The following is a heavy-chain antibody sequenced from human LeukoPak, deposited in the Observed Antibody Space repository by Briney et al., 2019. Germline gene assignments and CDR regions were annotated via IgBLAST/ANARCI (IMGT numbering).Heavy chain of an antibody. CDR2: IYYSGTT. CDR1: GGSLSSSSYY. D-gene: IGHD3-10*01. Sequence: PSETLSLTCTVSGGSLSSSSYYWGWIRQPPGKGLEWIGIIYYSGTTYYNPSLKSRVTISVDTSKSQFSLKLSSVTAADTAVYYCATRFGELLSLLYYWGQGTLVTVSS. V-gene: IGHV4-39*07. CDR3: ATRFGELLSLLYY. J-gene: IGHJ4*02.